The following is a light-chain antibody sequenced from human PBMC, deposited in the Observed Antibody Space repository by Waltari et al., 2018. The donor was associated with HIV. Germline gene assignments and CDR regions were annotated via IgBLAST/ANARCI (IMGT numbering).Light chain of an antibody. CDR1: QGIRKD. Sequence: IQITQSPSSLSASVGARFTITCRESQGIRKDLGWYQQKPGNAPKRLIYGASSLQSGVPSRFSGSGSGTEFTLTISSLQPEDFAIYYCRQHNSYPQTFGQGTKLEIK. J-gene: IGKJ2*01. V-gene: IGKV1-17*01. CDR3: RQHNSYPQT. CDR2: GAS.